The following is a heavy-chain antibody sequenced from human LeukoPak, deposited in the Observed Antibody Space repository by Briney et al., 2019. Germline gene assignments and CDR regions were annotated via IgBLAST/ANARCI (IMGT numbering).Heavy chain of an antibody. Sequence: SETLSLTCTVSGGSISSYYWSWIRQPPGKGLEWIGYIYYSGSTNYNPSLKSRVTISVDTSKNQFSLKLSSVTAADTAVYYCARGPGEKQLVPYYYYGMDVWGQGTTVTVSS. CDR1: GGSISSYY. D-gene: IGHD6-6*01. CDR2: IYYSGST. J-gene: IGHJ6*02. CDR3: ARGPGEKQLVPYYYYGMDV. V-gene: IGHV4-59*01.